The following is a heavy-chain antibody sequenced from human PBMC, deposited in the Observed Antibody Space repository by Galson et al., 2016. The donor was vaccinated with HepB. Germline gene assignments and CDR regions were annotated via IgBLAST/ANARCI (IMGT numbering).Heavy chain of an antibody. Sequence: SETLSLTCAVSGGSISTSTWWTWVRQPPGKGLEWIGEVFQSVSTNYNPSLKSRVTISVDKSKNQFSLKMSSVTAADTAVYYCARLRGLVPAAMLGMDVWGQGTTVTVSS. J-gene: IGHJ6*02. CDR2: VFQSVST. CDR3: ARLRGLVPAAMLGMDV. D-gene: IGHD2-2*01. CDR1: GGSISTSTW. V-gene: IGHV4-4*02.